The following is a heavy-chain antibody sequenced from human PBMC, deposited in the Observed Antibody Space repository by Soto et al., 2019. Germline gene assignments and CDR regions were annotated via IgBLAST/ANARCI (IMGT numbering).Heavy chain of an antibody. Sequence: ASVKVSCKASGYTFTSYAMDWVRQAPGQRLEWMGIINPSGGSTSCAQKFQGRVTMTRDTSTSTVYMELSSLRSEDTAVYYCARDENYYGSGSQFDYWGQGT. D-gene: IGHD3-10*01. CDR3: ARDENYYGSGSQFDY. V-gene: IGHV1-46*01. J-gene: IGHJ4*02. CDR2: INPSGGST. CDR1: GYTFTSYA.